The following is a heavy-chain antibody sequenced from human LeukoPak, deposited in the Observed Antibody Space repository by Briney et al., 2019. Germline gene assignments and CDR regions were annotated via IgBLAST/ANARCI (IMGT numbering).Heavy chain of an antibody. CDR2: IIPIFGTA. CDR1: GYTFSSHG. J-gene: IGHJ4*02. V-gene: IGHV1-69*13. Sequence: GASVKVSCKASGYTFSSHGISWVRQAPGQGLEWMGGIIPIFGTANYAQKFQGRVTITADESTSTAYMELSSLRSEDTAVYYCARGRLFIDYWGQGTLVTVSS. CDR3: ARGRLFIDY.